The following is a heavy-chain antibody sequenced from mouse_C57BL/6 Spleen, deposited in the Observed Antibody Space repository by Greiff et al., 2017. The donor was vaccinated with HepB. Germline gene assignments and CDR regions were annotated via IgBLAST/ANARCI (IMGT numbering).Heavy chain of an antibody. J-gene: IGHJ1*03. V-gene: IGHV1-64*01. Sequence: VQLKQPGAELVKPGASVKLSCKASGYTFTSYWMHWVKQRPGQGLEWIGMIHPNSGSTNYNEKFKSKATLTVDKSSSTAYMQLSSLTSEDSAVYYCARQYYSTYWYFDVWGTGTTVTVSS. D-gene: IGHD2-5*01. CDR1: GYTFTSYW. CDR3: ARQYYSTYWYFDV. CDR2: IHPNSGST.